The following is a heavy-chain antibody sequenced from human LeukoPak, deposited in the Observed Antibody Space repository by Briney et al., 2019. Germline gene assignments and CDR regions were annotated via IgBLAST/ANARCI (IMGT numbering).Heavy chain of an antibody. D-gene: IGHD4-11*01. J-gene: IGHJ4*02. V-gene: IGHV3-7*01. CDR2: INQDGNEK. CDR1: GFTFSTYW. Sequence: GGSLRLSCAASGFTFSTYWMSWVRQAPGKGLEWVANINQDGNEKYYVDSVRGRFTISRDNAKNSLYMQMNSLRGDDTAVYYCARGDYSNYVGIDYWGQGTLVTVSS. CDR3: ARGDYSNYVGIDY.